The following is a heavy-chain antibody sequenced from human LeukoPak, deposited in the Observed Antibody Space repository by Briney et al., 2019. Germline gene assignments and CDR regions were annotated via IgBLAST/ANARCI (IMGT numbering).Heavy chain of an antibody. CDR1: GFNFNIYA. Sequence: GGSLRLSCAASGFNFNIYAMSWVRQAPEKGLEWVSSSSSSGGYTFYAGSVKGRFTITRDNSRNTLYLQMSSLRAEDTAIYYCVKDRPNYFGSDGHYYRRDGDSWGQGTLVTVSS. CDR3: VKDRPNYFGSDGHYYRRDGDS. V-gene: IGHV3-23*01. J-gene: IGHJ5*01. CDR2: SSSSGGYT. D-gene: IGHD2/OR15-2a*01.